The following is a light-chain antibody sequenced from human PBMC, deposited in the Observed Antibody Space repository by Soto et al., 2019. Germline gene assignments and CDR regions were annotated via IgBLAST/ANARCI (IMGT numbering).Light chain of an antibody. CDR2: DVS. CDR3: YSYTSSSTVL. Sequence: QPALTQPASVSGSPGQSITISCTGISSDVGGYNYVSWYQQHPDKAPKLMIYDVSNRRSGVSNRFSGSKSGNTASLTISGLQAEDEADYYCYSYTSSSTVLFGGGTKLTVL. V-gene: IGLV2-14*01. J-gene: IGLJ2*01. CDR1: SSDVGGYNY.